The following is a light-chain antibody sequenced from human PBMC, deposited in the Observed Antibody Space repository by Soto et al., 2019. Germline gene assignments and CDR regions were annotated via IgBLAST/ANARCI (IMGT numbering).Light chain of an antibody. V-gene: IGKV3-11*01. CDR1: QSVSSS. J-gene: IGKJ4*01. CDR3: QQRSSWPLT. Sequence: EIVLTQSPATLSLSPGERATLSCRASQSVSSSLAWYQQKPGQAPRLLIYDASSRATGIPARFSGSGSATDFTLTISSLEPEDFAVYYCQQRSSWPLTFGGGTKVEIK. CDR2: DAS.